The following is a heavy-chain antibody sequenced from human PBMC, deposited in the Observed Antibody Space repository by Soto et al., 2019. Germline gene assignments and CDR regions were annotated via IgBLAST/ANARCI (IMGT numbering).Heavy chain of an antibody. CDR2: TYYRSKWYN. D-gene: IGHD2-2*01. V-gene: IGHV6-1*01. J-gene: IGHJ6*02. Sequence: SQTLSLTCAICGDPVSSNSAAWSWIRQSPSRGLEWLGRTYYRSKWYNDYAVSVKSRVTINPDTSKNQFSLQLNSVTLEDTAVYYCTRQYLPAPYHYYGMDVWGQGTTVTVSS. CDR3: TRQYLPAPYHYYGMDV. CDR1: GDPVSSNSAA.